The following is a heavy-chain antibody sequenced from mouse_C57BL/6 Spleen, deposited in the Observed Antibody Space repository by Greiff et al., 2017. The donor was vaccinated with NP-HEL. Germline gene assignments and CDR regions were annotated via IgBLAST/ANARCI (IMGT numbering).Heavy chain of an antibody. CDR3: ARSTGDGYYLDY. D-gene: IGHD2-3*01. J-gene: IGHJ4*01. CDR1: GYSFTSYY. CDR2: IYPGSGNT. Sequence: VQLQESGPELVKPGASVKISCKASGYSFTSYYIHWVQQRPGQGLEWIGWIYPGSGNTKYNEKFKGKATLTADTSSSTAYMQLSSLTSEDSAVYYCARSTGDGYYLDYWGQGTSVTVSS. V-gene: IGHV1-66*01.